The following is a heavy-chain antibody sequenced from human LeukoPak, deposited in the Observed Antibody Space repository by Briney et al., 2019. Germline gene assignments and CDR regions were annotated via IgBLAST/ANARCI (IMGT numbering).Heavy chain of an antibody. J-gene: IGHJ4*02. CDR2: INPSGGST. Sequence: ASVKVSCKASGYTFTSYYMHWVRQAPGQGLEWMGIINPSGGSTSYAQKFQGRVTMTRDTSTSTVYMELSSLRSEDTAVYYCARDSGSGSYYHSGDFDYWGQGTLVTVSS. V-gene: IGHV1-46*01. CDR3: ARDSGSGSYYHSGDFDY. D-gene: IGHD3-10*01. CDR1: GYTFTSYY.